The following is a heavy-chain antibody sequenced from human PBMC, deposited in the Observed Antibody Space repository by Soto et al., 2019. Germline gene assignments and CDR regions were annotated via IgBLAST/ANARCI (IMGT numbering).Heavy chain of an antibody. V-gene: IGHV4-38-2*01. J-gene: IGHJ3*02. Sequence: SETLSLTCAVSASSISSAYFWGWIRQPPGKGLEWIATIFHTGGIYYNPSLKSRVTISVGTSNNQFSLRLNSVTAADTALYFCARTWLAGGTPADAFDIWGQGTMVTVSS. D-gene: IGHD2-15*01. CDR2: IFHTGGI. CDR3: ARTWLAGGTPADAFDI. CDR1: ASSISSAYF.